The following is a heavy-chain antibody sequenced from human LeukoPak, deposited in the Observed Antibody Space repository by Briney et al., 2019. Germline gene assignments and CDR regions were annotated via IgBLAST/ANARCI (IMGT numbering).Heavy chain of an antibody. CDR2: IKQDGSEK. V-gene: IGHV3-7*01. J-gene: IGHJ4*02. D-gene: IGHD4-17*01. CDR3: ARDRHGDYFFDY. Sequence: GGSLRLSCAASGFTFSGYWMSWVRQAPGKGLERVANIKQDGSEKYYVDSVKGRFTISRDNAKNSLYLQMNSLRAEDTAVYYCARDRHGDYFFDYWGQGTLVTVSS. CDR1: GFTFSGYW.